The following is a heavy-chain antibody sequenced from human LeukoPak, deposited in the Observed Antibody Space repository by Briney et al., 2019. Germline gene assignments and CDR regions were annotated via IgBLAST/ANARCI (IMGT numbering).Heavy chain of an antibody. CDR3: AKAISREPLYYFDY. CDR2: ISGSGGCT. Sequence: GGSLRLSCAASGFTFSSYAMSWVRQAPGKGLEWVSAISGSGGCTYYADSVKGRFTISRDNAKNTVYLQMNSLRAEDTAFYYCAKAISREPLYYFDYWGQGTLVTVSS. D-gene: IGHD1-26*01. V-gene: IGHV3-23*01. J-gene: IGHJ4*02. CDR1: GFTFSSYA.